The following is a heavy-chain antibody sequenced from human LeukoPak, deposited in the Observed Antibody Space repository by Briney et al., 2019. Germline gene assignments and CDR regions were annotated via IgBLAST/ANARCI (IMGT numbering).Heavy chain of an antibody. CDR1: GGSFSGYY. CDR3: ARDLSGVTGYTYGRGIDY. J-gene: IGHJ4*02. CDR2: IKKDGSEK. Sequence: PSETLSLTCAVYGGSFSGYYWSWVRQAPGKGLEWVANIKKDGSEKYYVDSVKGRFTISRDNAKTSLCLQMNSLRAEDTAVYYCARDLSGVTGYTYGRGIDYWGQGTLVTVSS. D-gene: IGHD5-18*01. V-gene: IGHV3-7*01.